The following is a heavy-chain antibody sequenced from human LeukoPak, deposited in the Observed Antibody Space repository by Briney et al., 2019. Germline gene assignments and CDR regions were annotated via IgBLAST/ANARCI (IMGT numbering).Heavy chain of an antibody. CDR3: ARDLGYYGSGSYFDY. CDR2: IYYSGST. J-gene: IGHJ4*02. V-gene: IGHV4-39*02. D-gene: IGHD3-10*01. Sequence: PSETLSLTCTVSGGSITTSSYYWGWIRQPPGKGLEWIGIIYYSGSTYYNPSLKGRVTISVDTSKNQFSLKLSSVTAADTAVYYCARDLGYYGSGSYFDYWGQGTLVTVSS. CDR1: GGSITTSSYY.